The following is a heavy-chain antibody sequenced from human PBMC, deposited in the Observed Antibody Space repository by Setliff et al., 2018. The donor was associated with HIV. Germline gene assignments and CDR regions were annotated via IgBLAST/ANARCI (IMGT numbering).Heavy chain of an antibody. J-gene: IGHJ6*03. Sequence: ASVKVPCKASGYTFSNYGITWVRQAPGQGLEWMGWINTNSGTTHFAQSFQGRITMTSDTSTSTASMELRSLTSDDTAVYFCARSEGRYCSRTSCNSLNFGYYYMDVWGRGTTVTVSS. CDR1: GYTFSNYG. V-gene: IGHV1-18*01. CDR2: INTNSGTT. D-gene: IGHD2-2*02. CDR3: ARSEGRYCSRTSCNSLNFGYYYMDV.